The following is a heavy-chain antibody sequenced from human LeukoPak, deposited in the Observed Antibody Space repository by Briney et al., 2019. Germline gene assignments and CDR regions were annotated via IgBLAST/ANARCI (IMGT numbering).Heavy chain of an antibody. Sequence: PGGSLRLSCAPSGFTFSRHGMHWVRQAPGKGLEWVAIISNDGSRKYYAHSVEGRFTISRDNSKNTLYLQMNSLRAEDTAVYYCAKDLDFWSGYLVYWGQGTLVTVSS. V-gene: IGHV3-30*18. CDR3: AKDLDFWSGYLVY. D-gene: IGHD3-3*01. CDR2: ISNDGSRK. J-gene: IGHJ4*02. CDR1: GFTFSRHG.